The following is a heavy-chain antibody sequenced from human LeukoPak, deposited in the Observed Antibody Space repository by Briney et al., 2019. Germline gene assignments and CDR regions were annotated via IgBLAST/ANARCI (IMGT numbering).Heavy chain of an antibody. CDR3: AKKEAAAGGYYFDY. CDR2: ISGSGGST. Sequence: GGSLRLSCAASGFTFSSYAMSWVRQAPGKGLEWVSGISGSGGSTYYADSVKGRFTISRDNSKNTLYLQMNSLRAEDTAVYYCAKKEAAAGGYYFDYWGQGTLVTVSS. D-gene: IGHD6-13*01. J-gene: IGHJ4*02. V-gene: IGHV3-23*01. CDR1: GFTFSSYA.